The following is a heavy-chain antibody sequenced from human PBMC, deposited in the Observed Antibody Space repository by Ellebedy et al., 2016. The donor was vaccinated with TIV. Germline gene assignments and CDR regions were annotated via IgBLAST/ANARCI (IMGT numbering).Heavy chain of an antibody. V-gene: IGHV3-33*01. CDR2: IWYDGSNK. CDR1: GFTFSSYG. CDR3: ARGPNLLDV. J-gene: IGHJ6*04. Sequence: GESLKISXAASGFTFSSYGMHWVRQAPGKGLEWVAVIWYDGSNKYYADSVKGRFTISRDNSKNTLYLQMNSLRAADTAVYYCARGPNLLDVWGKGTTVTVSS.